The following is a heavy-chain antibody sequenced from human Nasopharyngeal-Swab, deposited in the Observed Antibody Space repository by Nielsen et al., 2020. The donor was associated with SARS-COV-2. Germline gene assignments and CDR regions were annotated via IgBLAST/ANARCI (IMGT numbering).Heavy chain of an antibody. CDR1: GFTFSSYA. J-gene: IGHJ4*02. Sequence: GGSLRLSCAAFGFTFSSYAMSWVRQAPGKGLEWVSVIYSGGSSTYYADSVKGRFTISRDNSKNTLYLQMNSLRAEDTAVYYCAKDQGSYYDYWGQGTLVTVSS. D-gene: IGHD1-26*01. V-gene: IGHV3-23*03. CDR3: AKDQGSYYDY. CDR2: IYSGGSST.